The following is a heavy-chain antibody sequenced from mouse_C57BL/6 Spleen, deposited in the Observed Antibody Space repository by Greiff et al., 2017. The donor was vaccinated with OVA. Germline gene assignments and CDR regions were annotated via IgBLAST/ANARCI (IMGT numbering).Heavy chain of an antibody. V-gene: IGHV1-55*01. CDR1: GYTFTSYW. CDR2: IYPGSGST. D-gene: IGHD1-1*01. J-gene: IGHJ2*01. Sequence: QVQLKQPGAELVKPGASVKMSCKASGYTFTSYWITWVKQRPGQGLEWIGDIYPGSGSTNYNEKFKSKATLTVDTSSSTAYMQLSSLTSDDSAVYYCARALYYDSPDYFDCWGQGTTLTVSS. CDR3: ARALYYDSPDYFDC.